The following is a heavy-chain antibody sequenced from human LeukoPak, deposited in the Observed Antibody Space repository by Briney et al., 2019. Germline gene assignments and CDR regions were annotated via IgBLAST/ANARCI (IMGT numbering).Heavy chain of an antibody. Sequence: ASVKVSCKASGYTFTSYGISWVRQAPGQGLEWMGGIIPIFGTANYAQKFQGRVTITADESTSTAYMELSSPRSEDTAVYYCARAERPAYYDFWSGFDYWGQGTLVTVSS. CDR1: GYTFTSYG. V-gene: IGHV1-69*13. CDR2: IIPIFGTA. CDR3: ARAERPAYYDFWSGFDY. J-gene: IGHJ4*02. D-gene: IGHD3-3*01.